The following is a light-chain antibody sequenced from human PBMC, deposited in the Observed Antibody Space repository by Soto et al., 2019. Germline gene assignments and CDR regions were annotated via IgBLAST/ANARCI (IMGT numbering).Light chain of an antibody. J-gene: IGLJ2*01. CDR1: SSDVGAYNY. CDR2: DVS. V-gene: IGLV2-14*03. CDR3: NSFTTSSTLV. Sequence: QSALTQPASVSGSPGQSITISCTGTSSDVGAYNYVSWYKHHPGKAPKLMIYDVSNRPSGVSNRFSGSKSGNTASLTISGLQADDEADYYCNSFTTSSTLVFGGGTKVTVL.